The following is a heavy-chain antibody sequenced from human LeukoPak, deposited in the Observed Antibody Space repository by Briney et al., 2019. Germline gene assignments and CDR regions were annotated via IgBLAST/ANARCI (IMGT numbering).Heavy chain of an antibody. J-gene: IGHJ6*02. CDR3: ARVSFTIFGMVISSLGYFYYGMDV. CDR1: GYTFTSYD. D-gene: IGHD3-3*01. V-gene: IGHV1-8*01. Sequence: GASVKVSCKASGYTFTSYDINWVRQATGQGLEWMGWMNPNSGNTGYAQKFQGRVTMTRNTSISTAYMELSSLRSEDTAVYYCARVSFTIFGMVISSLGYFYYGMDVWGQGTTVTVSS. CDR2: MNPNSGNT.